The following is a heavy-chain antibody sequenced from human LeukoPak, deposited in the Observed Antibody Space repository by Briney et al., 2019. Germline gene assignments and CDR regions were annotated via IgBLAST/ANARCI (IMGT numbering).Heavy chain of an antibody. CDR1: GYSISSGYY. Sequence: EPSETLSLTCTVSGYSISSGYYWGWIRQPPGKGLEWIGSIYHSGSTYYNPSLKSRVTISVDTSKNQFSLKLSSVTAADTAVYYCARVGYSGYDFLWGQGTLVTVSS. V-gene: IGHV4-38-2*02. CDR2: IYHSGST. CDR3: ARVGYSGYDFL. D-gene: IGHD5-12*01. J-gene: IGHJ4*02.